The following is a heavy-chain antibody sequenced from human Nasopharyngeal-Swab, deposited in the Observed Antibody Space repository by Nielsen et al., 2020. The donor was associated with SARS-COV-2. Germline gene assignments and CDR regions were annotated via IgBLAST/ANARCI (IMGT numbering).Heavy chain of an antibody. CDR3: ASSSGGSSWPLPFDY. CDR2: IIPIFGTA. J-gene: IGHJ4*02. Sequence: SVKVSCKASGGTFSSYAISWVRQAPGQGLEWMGGIIPIFGTANYAQKFQGRVTITADESTSTAYMELSSLRSEDTAVYYCASSSGGSSWPLPFDYWGQGTLVTVSS. CDR1: GGTFSSYA. V-gene: IGHV1-69*13. D-gene: IGHD6-13*01.